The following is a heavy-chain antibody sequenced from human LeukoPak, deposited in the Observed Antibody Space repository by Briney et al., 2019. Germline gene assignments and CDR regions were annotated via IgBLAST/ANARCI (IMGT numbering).Heavy chain of an antibody. J-gene: IGHJ4*02. CDR3: AKAGGYYTWDDWDY. D-gene: IGHD3-3*01. CDR2: ISGSGGST. Sequence: PGGSLRLSCAASGFTFSSYAMSWVRQAPGKGLEWVSAISGSGGSTYYADSVKGRLTISRDNSKNTLYLQMNSLRAEDTAVYYCAKAGGYYTWDDWDYWGQGTLVTVSS. V-gene: IGHV3-23*01. CDR1: GFTFSSYA.